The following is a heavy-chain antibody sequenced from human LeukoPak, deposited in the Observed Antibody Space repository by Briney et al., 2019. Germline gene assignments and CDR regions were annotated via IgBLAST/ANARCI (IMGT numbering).Heavy chain of an antibody. CDR3: AKDHRHKGTLALPFDY. D-gene: IGHD1-14*01. V-gene: IGHV3-23*01. J-gene: IGHJ4*02. Sequence: PGGSLRLSCAASGFTFSSYAMSWVRQAPGKGLEWVSAISGSGGSTYYADSVKGRFTISRDNSKNTLYLQMNSLRAEDTAVYYCAKDHRHKGTLALPFDYWGQGTLVTVSS. CDR2: ISGSGGST. CDR1: GFTFSSYA.